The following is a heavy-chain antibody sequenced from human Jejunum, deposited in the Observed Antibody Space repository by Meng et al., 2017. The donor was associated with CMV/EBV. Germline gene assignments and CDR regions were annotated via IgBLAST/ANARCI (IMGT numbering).Heavy chain of an antibody. CDR1: GFTFRGYG. CDR2: VAYDGRIE. J-gene: IGHJ6*03. V-gene: IGHV3-30*02. Sequence: AASGFTFRGYGMHWGRQAPGKGLGWVAFVAYDGRIEYYADSVKGRFTISRENYKNTLYLQMNSLRAEDSAVYHCAKDNSLWPYMDVWGQGTTVTVSS. D-gene: IGHD3-16*01. CDR3: AKDNSLWPYMDV.